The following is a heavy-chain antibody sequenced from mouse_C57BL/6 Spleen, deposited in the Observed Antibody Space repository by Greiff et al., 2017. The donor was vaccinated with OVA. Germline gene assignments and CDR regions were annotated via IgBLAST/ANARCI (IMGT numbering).Heavy chain of an antibody. D-gene: IGHD3-3*01. J-gene: IGHJ4*01. CDR1: GFSLTSYG. V-gene: IGHV2-3*01. CDR3: AKGDEDYAMDY. Sequence: QVQLQQSGPGLVAPSQSLSITCTVSGFSLTSYGVSWVRQPPGQGLEWLGVIWGDGSTNYHSALISRLSISKDNSKRQVFLKLNSLQTDDTATYYCAKGDEDYAMDYWGQGTSVTVSS. CDR2: IWGDGST.